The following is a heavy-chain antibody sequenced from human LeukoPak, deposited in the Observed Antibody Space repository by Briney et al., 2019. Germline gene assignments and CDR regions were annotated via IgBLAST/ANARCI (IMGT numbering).Heavy chain of an antibody. CDR1: GYTFTGYY. CDR2: INPNSGGT. D-gene: IGHD3-22*01. J-gene: IGHJ6*02. Sequence: ASVYVSCTASGYTFTGYYMHWVRQAPGQGLERMGWINPNSGGTNYAQRFQGRVTMTRDTSISTAYMELSRLRSDDTAEYYCASDLGADSSGIYYYYGMDVWGQGTTVTVSS. V-gene: IGHV1-2*02. CDR3: ASDLGADSSGIYYYYGMDV.